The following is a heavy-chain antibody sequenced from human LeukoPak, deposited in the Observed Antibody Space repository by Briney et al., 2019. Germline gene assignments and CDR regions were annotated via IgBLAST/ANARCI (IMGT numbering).Heavy chain of an antibody. J-gene: IGHJ5*02. CDR3: ASHDIVVVVAASGWFDP. Sequence: PSETLSLTCTVSGGSISSSSYYWGWIRQPPGKGLEWIGSIYYSGSTYYNPSLKSRVTISVDTSKNQFSLKLSSVTAADTAVYYCASHDIVVVVAASGWFDPWGQGTLVTVSS. D-gene: IGHD2-15*01. V-gene: IGHV4-39*01. CDR2: IYYSGST. CDR1: GGSISSSSYY.